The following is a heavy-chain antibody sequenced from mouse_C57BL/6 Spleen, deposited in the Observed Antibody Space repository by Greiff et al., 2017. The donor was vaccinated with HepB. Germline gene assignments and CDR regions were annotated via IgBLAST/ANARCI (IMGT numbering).Heavy chain of an antibody. CDR2: ISNGGGST. V-gene: IGHV5-12*01. J-gene: IGHJ1*03. CDR1: GFTFSDYY. Sequence: EVKLMESGGGLVQPGGSLKLSCAASGFTFSDYYMYWVRQTPEKRLEWVAYISNGGGSTYYPDTVKGRFTISRDNAKNTLYLQMSRLKSEDTAMYYCASGGGPYYSNYGYFDVWGTGTTVTVAS. CDR3: ASGGGPYYSNYGYFDV. D-gene: IGHD2-5*01.